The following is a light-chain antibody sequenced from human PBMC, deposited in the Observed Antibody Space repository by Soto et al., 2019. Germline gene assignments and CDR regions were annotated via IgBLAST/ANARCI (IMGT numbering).Light chain of an antibody. V-gene: IGKV1-5*01. CDR3: QQYNSYSWT. J-gene: IGKJ1*01. CDR2: DAS. Sequence: DIQMTQSPSTLSASVEDRVTITCRASQSISSWLAWYQQKPGKAPKLLIYDASSLESGVPSRFSDSGSETEFTLTISSLQPDDFATYYCQQYNSYSWTFGQGTKVEIK. CDR1: QSISSW.